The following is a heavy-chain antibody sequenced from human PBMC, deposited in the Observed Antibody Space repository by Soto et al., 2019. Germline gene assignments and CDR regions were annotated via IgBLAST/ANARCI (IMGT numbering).Heavy chain of an antibody. V-gene: IGHV1-69*13. D-gene: IGHD5-12*01. CDR1: GYTFSSYD. CDR2: IIPIIGNT. J-gene: IGHJ4*02. Sequence: SVKVSCTASGYTFSSYDINWVRQATGQGLEWMGGIIPIIGNTDYAQKFQGRVTITADESTSTAYMELSSLRSEGTAVYYCASRSYRGYDRPFDYWGQGTLVTVSS. CDR3: ASRSYRGYDRPFDY.